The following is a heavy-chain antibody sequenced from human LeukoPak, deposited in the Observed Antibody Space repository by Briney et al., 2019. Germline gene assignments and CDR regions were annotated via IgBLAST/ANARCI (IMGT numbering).Heavy chain of an antibody. CDR2: IIPIFGTA. CDR1: GATFSSYD. J-gene: IGHJ4*02. D-gene: IGHD6-13*01. V-gene: IGHV1-69*01. CDR3: ARSTVGESSSWNYFDY. Sequence: SVKLTCKSSGATFSSYDNNWVRQAPAQGLERMGVIIPIFGTANYAQKFQGRVTITADESTSTAYMELSSLRSEDTAVYYCARSTVGESSSWNYFDYWGQGTLVTVSS.